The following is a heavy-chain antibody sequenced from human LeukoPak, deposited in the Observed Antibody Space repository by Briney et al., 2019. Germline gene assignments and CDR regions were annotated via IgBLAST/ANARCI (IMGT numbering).Heavy chain of an antibody. J-gene: IGHJ4*02. D-gene: IGHD6-19*01. Sequence: GGSLGLSCAASGFTFTSYAMHWVRQAPGKGLEWVSGIFGSGGNPHYADSVQGRFTISRDNYQNTVYLQMNSLRAEDTAVYYCAKTTTGYSSGRYPGWPVDYWGQGTLVTVSS. CDR1: GFTFTSYA. V-gene: IGHV3-23*01. CDR3: AKTTTGYSSGRYPGWPVDY. CDR2: IFGSGGNP.